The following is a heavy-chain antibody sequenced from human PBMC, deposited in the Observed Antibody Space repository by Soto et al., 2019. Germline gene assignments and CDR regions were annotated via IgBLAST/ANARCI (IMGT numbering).Heavy chain of an antibody. D-gene: IGHD5-12*01. CDR2: IYYSGST. Sequence: QLQLQESGPGLVKPSETLSLTCTVSGGSISSSSYYWGWIRQPPGKGLEWIGSIYYSGSTYYNPSLKSRVTISVDTSKNQFSLKLSSVTAADTAVYYCARHSEYGYDGWDNWFDPWGQGTLVTVSS. CDR1: GGSISSSSYY. CDR3: ARHSEYGYDGWDNWFDP. V-gene: IGHV4-39*01. J-gene: IGHJ5*02.